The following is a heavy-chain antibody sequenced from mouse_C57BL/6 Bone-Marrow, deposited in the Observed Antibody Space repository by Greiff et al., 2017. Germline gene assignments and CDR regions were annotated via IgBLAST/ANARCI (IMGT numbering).Heavy chain of an antibody. J-gene: IGHJ3*01. CDR1: GFTFSSYT. V-gene: IGHV5-9*01. CDR2: ISGGGGNT. CDR3: ARTGLKSSWFAY. D-gene: IGHD6-1*01. Sequence: EVMLVESGGGLVKPGGSLKLSCAASGFTFSSYTMSWVRQTPEKRLEWVATISGGGGNTYYPDSVKGRFTISSDNAKNTLYLQMSSLRSEDTALYDCARTGLKSSWFAYWGQGTLVTVSA.